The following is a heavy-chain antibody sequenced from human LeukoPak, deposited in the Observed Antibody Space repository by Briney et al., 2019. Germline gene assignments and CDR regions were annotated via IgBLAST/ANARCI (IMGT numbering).Heavy chain of an antibody. CDR2: IYPSDSDT. J-gene: IGHJ4*02. V-gene: IGHV5-51*01. CDR1: GNSITTYW. CDR3: ARLTAVVTFDY. D-gene: IGHD4-23*01. Sequence: GESLKISCKTSGNSITTYWIGWVRQKPGKGLEWMGVIYPSDSDTRYSPSFQGQVTISADKSISTAYLQWRSLKVSDSAMYYYARLTAVVTFDYWGQGTLVTVSS.